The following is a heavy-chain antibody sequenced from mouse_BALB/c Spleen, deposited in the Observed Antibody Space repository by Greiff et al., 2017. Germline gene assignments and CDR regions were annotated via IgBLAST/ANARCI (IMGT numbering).Heavy chain of an antibody. D-gene: IGHD1-2*01. CDR2: IYPGDGDT. Sequence: QVQLKQSGAELVRPGSSVKISCKASGYAFSSYWMNWVKQRPGQGLEWIGQIYPGDGDTNYNGKFKGKATLTADKSSSTAYMQLSSLTSEDSAVYFCARYDYYGPWFAYWGQGTLVTVSA. CDR3: ARYDYYGPWFAY. J-gene: IGHJ3*01. V-gene: IGHV1-80*01. CDR1: GYAFSSYW.